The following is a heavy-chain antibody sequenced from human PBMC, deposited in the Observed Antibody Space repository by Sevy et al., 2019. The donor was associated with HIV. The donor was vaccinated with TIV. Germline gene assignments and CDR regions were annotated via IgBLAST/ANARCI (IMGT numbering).Heavy chain of an antibody. V-gene: IGHV4-39*01. CDR1: GGSISSSSYY. J-gene: IGHJ4*02. CDR2: IYYSGST. Sequence: SETLSLTCTVSGGSISSSSYYWGWIRQPPGKGLEWIGSIYYSGSTYYNPSLKSRVTISVDTSKNQFSLKLSSVTAADTAVYYCASSTLYGIYYFDYWGQGTLVTVSS. D-gene: IGHD3-10*01. CDR3: ASSTLYGIYYFDY.